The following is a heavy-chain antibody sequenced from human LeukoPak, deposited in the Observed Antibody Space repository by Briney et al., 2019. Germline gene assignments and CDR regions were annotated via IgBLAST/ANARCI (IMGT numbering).Heavy chain of an antibody. V-gene: IGHV4-4*07. Sequence: AEPLSLTCSLSGGSIKIYWSWIRQPAGKGLEWIGRIYGSGSTEYNPSLKSRVTKSIDTSKKQFSLKPSSVTAADTAVYYSARASHDYGVYMNFDYWGQGTLVTVSS. CDR2: IYGSGST. J-gene: IGHJ4*02. CDR1: GGSIKIY. D-gene: IGHD4-17*01. CDR3: ARASHDYGVYMNFDY.